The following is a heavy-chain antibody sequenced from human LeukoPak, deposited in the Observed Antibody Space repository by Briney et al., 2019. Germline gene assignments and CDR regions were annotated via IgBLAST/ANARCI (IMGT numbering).Heavy chain of an antibody. CDR3: ARGYSSSWLGYFDY. J-gene: IGHJ4*02. Sequence: GGSLRLSCAASGFTFSSYGIHWVHQAPGKGLEWVAVVSSDGSIKYYADSGKGRFTISRDTSKNTVYLQMNSLGTEDTAFYYCARGYSSSWLGYFDYWGQGTLVTVSS. D-gene: IGHD6-13*01. V-gene: IGHV3-30*03. CDR1: GFTFSSYG. CDR2: VSSDGSIK.